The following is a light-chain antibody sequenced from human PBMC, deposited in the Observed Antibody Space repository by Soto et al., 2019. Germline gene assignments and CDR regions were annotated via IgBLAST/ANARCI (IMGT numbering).Light chain of an antibody. CDR1: QNIRRY. V-gene: IGKV1-39*01. Sequence: DIQMTQSPSSLFGSVGDRVTITCRASQNIRRYLNWYQQKPGKAPKLLIYAASNLQSGVPSRFSGSGSGTDFTLTISSLQPEDFATYYCQQSYNTPVTFGGGTEVEMK. CDR2: AAS. CDR3: QQSYNTPVT. J-gene: IGKJ4*01.